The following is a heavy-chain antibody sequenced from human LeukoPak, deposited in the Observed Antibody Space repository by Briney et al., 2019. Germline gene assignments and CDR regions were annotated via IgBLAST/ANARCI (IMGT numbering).Heavy chain of an antibody. Sequence: ASVKVSCKASGGTFSSNTISWVRQAPGQGLECMGGIIPIFGTANYAQKFQGRVTITADESTSTAYMELSSLRYEDTAFYYCARVWCSGGSCYSSRGAFDIWGQGTMVTVSS. CDR3: ARVWCSGGSCYSSRGAFDI. CDR2: IIPIFGTA. CDR1: GGTFSSNT. D-gene: IGHD2-15*01. V-gene: IGHV1-69*13. J-gene: IGHJ3*02.